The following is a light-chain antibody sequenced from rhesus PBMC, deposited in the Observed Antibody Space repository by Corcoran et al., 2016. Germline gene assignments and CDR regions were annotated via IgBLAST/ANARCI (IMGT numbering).Light chain of an antibody. V-gene: IGKV1-22*01. CDR1: QSISSW. Sequence: DIQMTQSPSSLSASVGDTVTITCRASQSISSWLAWYQQKPGKAPKLLIYKAASLQSGVPSRFRGSGAGTDCTLTISSLQSEDFATYYCQQYSSSAPTCGQGTKVEIK. CDR2: KAA. J-gene: IGKJ1*01. CDR3: QQYSSSAPT.